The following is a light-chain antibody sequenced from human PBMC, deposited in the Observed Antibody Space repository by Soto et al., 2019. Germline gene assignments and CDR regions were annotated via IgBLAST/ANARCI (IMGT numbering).Light chain of an antibody. CDR3: SSYTRSSTRV. CDR2: DVS. Sequence: QSALTQPASVSGSPGQSITISCTGTSSDVGDYNYVSWYQQHRGKAPKLVIFDVSNRPSGVSNRFSGSKSGNTASLTISGLQAEDEADYYCSSYTRSSTRVFGTGTKVTVL. V-gene: IGLV2-14*01. J-gene: IGLJ1*01. CDR1: SSDVGDYNY.